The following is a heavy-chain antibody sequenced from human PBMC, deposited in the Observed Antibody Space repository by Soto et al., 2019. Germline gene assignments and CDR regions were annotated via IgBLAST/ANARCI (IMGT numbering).Heavy chain of an antibody. J-gene: IGHJ5*02. V-gene: IGHV3-11*06. D-gene: IGHD4-17*01. CDR1: GFTFSDYY. CDR3: ARDLHDYGDPRGFDP. Sequence: LRLSCAASGFTFSDYYMSWIRQAPGEGLEWVSYISSSSSYTNYADSVKGRFTISRDNAKNSLYLQMNSLRAEDTAVYYCARDLHDYGDPRGFDPWGQGTLVTVSS. CDR2: ISSSSSYT.